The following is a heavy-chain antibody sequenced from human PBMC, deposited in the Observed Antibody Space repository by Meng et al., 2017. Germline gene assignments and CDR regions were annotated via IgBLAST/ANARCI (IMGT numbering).Heavy chain of an antibody. D-gene: IGHD4-17*01. Sequence: GRLVGSGGGLVKPGGSLRLSCVASGFPFSSYTMNWVRQAPGKGLEWVSSIGSSSAYTYYADSVKGRFTISRDNAKSSLYLQMNSLRAEDTGVFYCARDYGDFTFYGMDVWGQGTTVTVSS. V-gene: IGHV3-21*01. CDR3: ARDYGDFTFYGMDV. CDR2: IGSSSAYT. J-gene: IGHJ6*02. CDR1: GFPFSSYT.